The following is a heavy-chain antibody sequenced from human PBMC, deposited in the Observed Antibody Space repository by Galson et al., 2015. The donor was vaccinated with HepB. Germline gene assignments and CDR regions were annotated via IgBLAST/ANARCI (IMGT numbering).Heavy chain of an antibody. CDR2: ISGSGGST. Sequence: SYSMNWVRQAPGKGLEWVSAISGSGGSTYYADSVKGRFTISRDNSKNTLYLQMNSLRAEDTAVYYCAKIGLSYWEPAYAFDIWGQGTMVTVSS. V-gene: IGHV3-23*01. CDR3: AKIGLSYWEPAYAFDI. CDR1: SYS. D-gene: IGHD1-26*01. J-gene: IGHJ3*02.